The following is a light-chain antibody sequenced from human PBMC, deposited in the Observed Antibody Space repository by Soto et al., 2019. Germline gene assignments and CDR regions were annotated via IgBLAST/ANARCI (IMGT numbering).Light chain of an antibody. CDR2: QIS. CDR3: MQATQSWT. V-gene: IGKV2-24*01. Sequence: DIVMTQTPLSSPVTLGQPASISCRSSQSVVHSDGNTYLSWLHQRPGQPPRLLIYQISKRFSGVPDRFSGSGAGTDFTLKISRVEAEDVGVYYCMQATQSWTFCQGTKVEIK. CDR1: QSVVHSDGNTY. J-gene: IGKJ1*01.